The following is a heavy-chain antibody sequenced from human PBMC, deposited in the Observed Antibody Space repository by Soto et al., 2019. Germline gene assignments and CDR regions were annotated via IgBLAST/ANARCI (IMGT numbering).Heavy chain of an antibody. D-gene: IGHD5-12*01. Sequence: QVQLVQSGAEVKKPGSSVKVSCKASGGTFSSYAISWVRQAPGQGLEWMGGINPIFGTANYAQKFQGRVTITADESTSTAYMELSSLRSEDTAVYYCARDQVDIVATTTGWFDPWGQGTLVTVSS. V-gene: IGHV1-69*12. J-gene: IGHJ5*02. CDR1: GGTFSSYA. CDR2: INPIFGTA. CDR3: ARDQVDIVATTTGWFDP.